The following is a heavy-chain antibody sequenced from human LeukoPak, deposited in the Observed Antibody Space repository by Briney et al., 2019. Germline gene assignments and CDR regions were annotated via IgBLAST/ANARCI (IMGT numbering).Heavy chain of an antibody. D-gene: IGHD4-11*01. CDR1: GDSISSYY. V-gene: IGHV4-59*01. Sequence: PSETLSLTRTVSGDSISSYYWSWIRQPPGKGLEWIGYIYNSETTNYNPSLESRVTISEDTSKNQFSLMLTSVTAADTAVYYCARVVYSHYWPEGMDVWGQGTTVTVSS. CDR2: IYNSETT. CDR3: ARVVYSHYWPEGMDV. J-gene: IGHJ6*02.